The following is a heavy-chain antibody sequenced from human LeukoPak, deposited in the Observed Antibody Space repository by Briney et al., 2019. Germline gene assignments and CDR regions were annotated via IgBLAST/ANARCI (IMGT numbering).Heavy chain of an antibody. CDR2: IRSKANSYAT. D-gene: IGHD4-17*01. CDR3: ISRPYGDYPPLDY. V-gene: IGHV3-73*01. CDR1: GFTFSGSA. J-gene: IGHJ4*02. Sequence: GGSLRLSCAASGFTFSGSAMHWVRQASGRGLDWVGRIRSKANSYATAYAASVKGRFTISRDDSKNTAYLQMNSLKTEDTAVYYCISRPYGDYPPLDYWGQGTLVTVSS.